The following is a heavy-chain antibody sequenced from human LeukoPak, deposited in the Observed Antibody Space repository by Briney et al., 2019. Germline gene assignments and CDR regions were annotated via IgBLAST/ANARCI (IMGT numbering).Heavy chain of an antibody. V-gene: IGHV4-4*02. CDR1: GGSIRSSNW. Sequence: SETLSLTCAVSGGSIRSSNWWSWVRQPPGKGLEWIGEIYHSGSTNYNSSLKSRVTISVDKSKNQFSLKLSSVTAADTAVYYCARDKFPLVGATGDDGFDIWGPGTMVTVSS. CDR2: IYHSGST. CDR3: ARDKFPLVGATGDDGFDI. D-gene: IGHD1-26*01. J-gene: IGHJ3*02.